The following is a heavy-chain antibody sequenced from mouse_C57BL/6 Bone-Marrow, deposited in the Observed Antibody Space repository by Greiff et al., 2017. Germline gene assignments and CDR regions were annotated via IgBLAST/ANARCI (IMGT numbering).Heavy chain of an antibody. CDR3: ARVHYLRDY. J-gene: IGHJ4*01. CDR1: GYTFTDYY. V-gene: IGHV1-26*01. Sequence: VQLQQSGPELVKPGASVKISCKASGYTFTDYYMNWVKQSHGKSLEWIGDINPNNGGTSYNQKFKGKATLTVDKSSSTAYMELRSLTSEDSAVYYCARVHYLRDYWGQGTSVTVSS. CDR2: INPNNGGT.